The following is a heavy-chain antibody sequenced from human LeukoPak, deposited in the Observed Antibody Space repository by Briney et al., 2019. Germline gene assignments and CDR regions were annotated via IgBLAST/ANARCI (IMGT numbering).Heavy chain of an antibody. CDR2: ISYDGSNK. D-gene: IGHD6-6*01. CDR3: ARFSSTPD. J-gene: IGHJ4*02. V-gene: IGHV3-30-3*01. CDR1: GFTFSSYA. Sequence: PGRSLRLSCAASGFTFSSYAMHWVRQAPGKGLEWVAVISYDGSNKYYADSVKGRFTISRDNSKNTLYLQRNSLRAEDTAVYDCARFSSTPDWGQGTLVTVSS.